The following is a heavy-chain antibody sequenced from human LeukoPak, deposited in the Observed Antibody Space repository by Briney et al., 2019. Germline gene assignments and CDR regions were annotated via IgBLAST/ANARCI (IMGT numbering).Heavy chain of an antibody. D-gene: IGHD7-27*01. J-gene: IGHJ4*02. CDR3: ARARPPKLGLDY. Sequence: PSETLSLTCSVSGGSISSGSYYWTWIRQPAGKGLEWIGRIYTTGSTNYNPSLQSRVTISLDTSNNHFSLNLSSVTAADTAVYYCARARPPKLGLDYWGQGALVTVSS. V-gene: IGHV4-61*02. CDR2: IYTTGST. CDR1: GGSISSGSYY.